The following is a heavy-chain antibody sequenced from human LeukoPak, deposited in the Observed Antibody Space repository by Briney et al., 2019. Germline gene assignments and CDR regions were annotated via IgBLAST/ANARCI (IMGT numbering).Heavy chain of an antibody. Sequence: GGSLRLXCAASGFTCSSYWMHWVRQAPGKGLVWVSRINSDGSSTSYADSVKGRFTISRDNAKNTLYLQMNSLRAEDTAVYYCARDSGYYDSSGYYPYFDYWGQGTLVTVSS. J-gene: IGHJ4*02. D-gene: IGHD3-22*01. V-gene: IGHV3-74*01. CDR1: GFTCSSYW. CDR2: INSDGSST. CDR3: ARDSGYYDSSGYYPYFDY.